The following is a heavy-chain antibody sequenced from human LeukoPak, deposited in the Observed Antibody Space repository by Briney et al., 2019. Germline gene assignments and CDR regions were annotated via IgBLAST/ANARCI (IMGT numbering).Heavy chain of an antibody. CDR1: GFTFSSYS. V-gene: IGHV3-21*01. CDR2: ISRSSSYI. J-gene: IGHJ4*02. D-gene: IGHD1-26*01. Sequence: GGSLRLSCAASGFTFSSYSMNWVRQAPGKGLEWVSSISRSSSYIYYADSVKGRFTISRDNAKNSLYLQMNSLRAEDTAVYYCASAEWELHLDYWGQGTLVTVSS. CDR3: ASAEWELHLDY.